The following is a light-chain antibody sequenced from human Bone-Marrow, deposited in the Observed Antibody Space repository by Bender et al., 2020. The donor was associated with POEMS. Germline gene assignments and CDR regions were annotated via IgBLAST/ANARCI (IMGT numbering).Light chain of an antibody. Sequence: SSELTQPPSVSVSPGQTATITCSGDAFPDRYAYWYQQKPGQAPVLVIYKDVERTAGIPERFSGSTSGTTATLTISGVQAEDEADYHCQAADKTGSRVFGGGTKVTVL. J-gene: IGLJ3*02. CDR3: QAADKTGSRV. CDR2: KDV. CDR1: AFPDRY. V-gene: IGLV3-25*03.